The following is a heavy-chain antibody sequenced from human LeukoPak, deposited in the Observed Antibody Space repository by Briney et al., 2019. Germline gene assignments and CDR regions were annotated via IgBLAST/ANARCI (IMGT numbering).Heavy chain of an antibody. J-gene: IGHJ4*02. D-gene: IGHD5-12*01. CDR2: INPNGGGT. CDR3: AGLSGYDPYYFDY. Sequence: ASVKVSCQASGYTFTGFYVHWVRQAPGQGLEWMGWINPNGGGTNYAQKFQGRVTMTRDTSISTAYMELSRLTSDDTAVYYCAGLSGYDPYYFDYWGQGTLVAVSS. V-gene: IGHV1-2*02. CDR1: GYTFTGFY.